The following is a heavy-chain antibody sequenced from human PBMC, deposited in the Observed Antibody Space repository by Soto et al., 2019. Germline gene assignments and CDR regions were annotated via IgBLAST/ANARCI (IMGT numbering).Heavy chain of an antibody. CDR1: GGSFSGYY. CDR3: ARGRDLRFLEWLSNYYYGMDV. CDR2: INHSGST. J-gene: IGHJ6*02. Sequence: SSETRSLTCAVYGGSFSGYYWSWIRQPPGKGLEWIGEINHSGSTNYNPSLKSRVTISVDTSKNQFSLKLSSVTAADTAVYYCARGRDLRFLEWLSNYYYGMDVWGQGTTVTVSS. V-gene: IGHV4-34*01. D-gene: IGHD3-3*01.